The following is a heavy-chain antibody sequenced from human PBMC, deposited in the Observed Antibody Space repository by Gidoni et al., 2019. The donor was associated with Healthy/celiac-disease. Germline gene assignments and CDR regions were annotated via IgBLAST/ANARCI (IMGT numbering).Heavy chain of an antibody. V-gene: IGHV1-46*01. CDR2: INPSGGST. Sequence: QVQLVQSGAEVKKPGASVKVSCKASGYTFTSYYMHWVRQAPGQGLEWMGIINPSGGSTSYAQKFQGRVTMTRDTSTSTVYMELSSLRSEDTAVYYCASGGPSGTVVTPTDYHYGMDVWGQGTTVTVSS. D-gene: IGHD2-15*01. J-gene: IGHJ6*02. CDR1: GYTFTSYY. CDR3: ASGGPSGTVVTPTDYHYGMDV.